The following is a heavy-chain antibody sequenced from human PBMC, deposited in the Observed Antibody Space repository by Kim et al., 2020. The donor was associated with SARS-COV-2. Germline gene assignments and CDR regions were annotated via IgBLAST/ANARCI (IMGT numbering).Heavy chain of an antibody. V-gene: IGHV4-59*01. D-gene: IGHD1-26*01. CDR2: ST. CDR3: ARFRGYYFDY. Sequence: STNNNPSLTRRVTISVDTSKTPFALKLSSVTAADTAVYYCARFRGYYFDYWGQGTLVTVSS. J-gene: IGHJ4*02.